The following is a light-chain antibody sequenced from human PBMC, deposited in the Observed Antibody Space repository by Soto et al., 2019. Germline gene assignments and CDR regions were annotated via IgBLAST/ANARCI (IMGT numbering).Light chain of an antibody. CDR1: SCDIGGYDD. V-gene: IGLV2-14*03. CDR2: DVN. J-gene: IGLJ1*01. Sequence: QSALTQPASVSGSPGQSITISCTGTSCDIGGYDDVSWYQHHPVKAHKLILYDVNNRPSGVYHLFSGSKSGNSAPLTISGLQAEDEADYYSTSYTSISTYVCGTGTKVTVL. CDR3: TSYTSISTYV.